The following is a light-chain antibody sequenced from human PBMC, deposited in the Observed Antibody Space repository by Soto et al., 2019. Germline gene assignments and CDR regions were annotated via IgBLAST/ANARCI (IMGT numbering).Light chain of an antibody. CDR3: SSYTSSSTYD. J-gene: IGLJ1*01. Sequence: QSALTQPASVSGSLGQSITISCTGTSRDVGGFNYVSWYQQHPGKAPKLMIYEVSNRPSGVSNRFCGSKSGNTSALTISWLQAEDEADYYCSSYTSSSTYDCGSGTKVTVL. CDR2: EVS. V-gene: IGLV2-14*01. CDR1: SRDVGGFNY.